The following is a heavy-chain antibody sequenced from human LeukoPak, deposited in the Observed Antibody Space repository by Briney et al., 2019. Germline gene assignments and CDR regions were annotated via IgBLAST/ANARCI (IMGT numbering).Heavy chain of an antibody. CDR2: SIPIFGTA. CDR1: GGTFSSYA. V-gene: IGHV1-69*05. D-gene: IGHD5-24*01. Sequence: SVKVSCKASGGTFSSYAISWVRQAPGQGLEWMGRSIPIFGTANYSQKFQGRVTITTDESTSTAYMELSSLRSEDTAVYYCARERRVMARNHYYYYMDVWGKGTTVTVSS. J-gene: IGHJ6*03. CDR3: ARERRVMARNHYYYYMDV.